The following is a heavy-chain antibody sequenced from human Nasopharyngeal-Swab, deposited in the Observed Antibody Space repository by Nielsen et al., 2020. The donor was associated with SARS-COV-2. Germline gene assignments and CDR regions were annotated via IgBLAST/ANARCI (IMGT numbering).Heavy chain of an antibody. Sequence: GGSLRLSCAASGFTFSSYPMNWVRQAPGKGLEWVSSISGSGGSRYYADSVKGRFTISRDNSKNTLYLQMNNLRAEDTAVYYCARDHKNWNFPNWFGPWGQGTLVTVSS. CDR1: GFTFSSYP. CDR3: ARDHKNWNFPNWFGP. V-gene: IGHV3-23*01. CDR2: ISGSGGSR. D-gene: IGHD1-7*01. J-gene: IGHJ5*01.